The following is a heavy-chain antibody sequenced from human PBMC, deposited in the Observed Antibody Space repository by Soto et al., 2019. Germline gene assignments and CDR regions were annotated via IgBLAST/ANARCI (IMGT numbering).Heavy chain of an antibody. CDR1: GGSISSGGYY. V-gene: IGHV4-31*03. Sequence: QVQLQESGPGLVKPSQTLSLTCTVSGGSISSGGYYWSWIRQHPGKGLEWIGYIYYSGSTYYNPSPKSRVTISVDTSKNQFSLKLSSVTAADTAVYYRAREVRGLDILTTPKLLPPLKWEFDPWGQGTLVTVSS. D-gene: IGHD3-9*01. CDR2: IYYSGST. CDR3: AREVRGLDILTTPKLLPPLKWEFDP. J-gene: IGHJ5*02.